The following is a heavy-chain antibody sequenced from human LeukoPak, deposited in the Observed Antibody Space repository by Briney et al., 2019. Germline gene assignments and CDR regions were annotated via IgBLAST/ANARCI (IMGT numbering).Heavy chain of an antibody. J-gene: IGHJ4*02. CDR2: INPNSGGT. Sequence: ASVKASCKASGYTFTGYYMHWVRQAPGQGLEWMGRINPNSGGTNYAQKFQGRVTMTRDTSISTAYMELSRLRSDDTAVYYCARGYYGSGSYRVDYWGQGTLVTVSS. CDR1: GYTFTGYY. CDR3: ARGYYGSGSYRVDY. V-gene: IGHV1-2*06. D-gene: IGHD3-10*01.